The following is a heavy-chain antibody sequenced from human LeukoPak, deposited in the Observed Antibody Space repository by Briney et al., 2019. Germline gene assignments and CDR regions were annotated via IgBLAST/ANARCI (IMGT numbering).Heavy chain of an antibody. Sequence: GGSLRLSCAASGFTFSDHYMDWVRQAPGKGLDWIGRSRNRAHSYSTEYAASVKGRFTVSRADSENSLYLQMNSLKTDDTAVHYCVALIPGLGYWGQGTLVTVSS. V-gene: IGHV3-72*01. CDR1: GFTFSDHY. D-gene: IGHD3/OR15-3a*01. CDR3: VALIPGLGY. J-gene: IGHJ4*02. CDR2: SRNRAHSYST.